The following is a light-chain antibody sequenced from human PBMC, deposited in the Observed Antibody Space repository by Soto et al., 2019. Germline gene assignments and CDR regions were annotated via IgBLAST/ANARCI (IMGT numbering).Light chain of an antibody. J-gene: IGLJ2*01. CDR1: SSDVGGYHY. CDR3: ISHAGSNNLPVV. CDR2: DVT. V-gene: IGLV2-8*01. Sequence: QSALTQPPSASGSPGQSVTISCTGTSSDVGGYHYVSWYQQHPGKAPKLMIYDVTKRPSGVPGRFSGSKSGNTASLTVSGLQAEDAADYYCISHAGSNNLPVVFGGGTKLTVL.